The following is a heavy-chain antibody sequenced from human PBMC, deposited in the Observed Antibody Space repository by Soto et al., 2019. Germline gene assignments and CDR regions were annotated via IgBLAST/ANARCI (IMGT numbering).Heavy chain of an antibody. V-gene: IGHV1-2*04. CDR1: GYTFTGYY. CDR2: INPNSGGT. CDR3: ARDRGSSEDAIDI. J-gene: IGHJ3*02. Sequence: ASVKVSCKASGYTFTGYYMHWVRQAPGQGLEWMGWINPNSGGTNYAQKFQGWVTMTRDTSISTAYMELSRLRSDDTAVYYCARDRGSSEDAIDIWGQGTRVNVSS. D-gene: IGHD6-19*01.